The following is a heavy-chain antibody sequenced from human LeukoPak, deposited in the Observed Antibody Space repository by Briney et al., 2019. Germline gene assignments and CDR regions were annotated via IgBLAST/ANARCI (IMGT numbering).Heavy chain of an antibody. CDR2: IYYSGST. Sequence: SETLSLTCTVSGGSISSYYWSWIRQPPGKGLEWIGYIYYSGSTNYNPSLKSRVTISVDTSKNQFSLKLSSVTAADTAVYYCARAPFSSSWYGDYYYYMDVWGKGTTVTVSS. D-gene: IGHD6-13*01. CDR3: ARAPFSSSWYGDYYYYMDV. J-gene: IGHJ6*03. V-gene: IGHV4-59*01. CDR1: GGSISSYY.